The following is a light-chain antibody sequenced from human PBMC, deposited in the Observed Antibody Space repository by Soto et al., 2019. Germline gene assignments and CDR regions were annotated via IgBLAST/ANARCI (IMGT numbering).Light chain of an antibody. CDR1: QDISNY. Sequence: DIQMTQSPSSLSASVGDRVTITCQASQDISNYLNWYQQKPGKAPKLLIYDASNLETGVPSRFSGSGYGTDCTVTLSSLQPEDIATYYCQQYDNLPLTFGGGTKVEIK. CDR2: DAS. V-gene: IGKV1-33*01. J-gene: IGKJ4*01. CDR3: QQYDNLPLT.